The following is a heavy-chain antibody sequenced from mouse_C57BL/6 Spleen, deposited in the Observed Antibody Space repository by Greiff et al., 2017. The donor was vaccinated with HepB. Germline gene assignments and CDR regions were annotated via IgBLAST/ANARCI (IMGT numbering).Heavy chain of an antibody. CDR3: ARITTVVAPGFDV. D-gene: IGHD1-1*01. J-gene: IGHJ1*03. CDR2: IWSGGST. CDR1: GFSLTSYG. Sequence: QVQLQESGPGLVQPSQSLSITCTVSGFSLTSYGVHWVRQSPGKGLEWLGVIWSGGSTDYNAAFISRLSISKDNSKSQVFFKMNSLQADDTAIYYCARITTVVAPGFDVWGTGTTVTVSS. V-gene: IGHV2-2*01.